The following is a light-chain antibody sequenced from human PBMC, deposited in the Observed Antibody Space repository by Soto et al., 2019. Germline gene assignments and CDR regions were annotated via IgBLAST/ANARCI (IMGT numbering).Light chain of an antibody. J-gene: IGKJ1*01. CDR2: AAS. Sequence: DIPMTQSPSSLSASVGDRVTITCRASQSIVTYLNWYLQKPGKAPKLLIYAASNLQSGVPSRFSGSGSGTDFTLPISSLQPEDFATYFCQQSYSTPPWTFGQGTKVEIK. V-gene: IGKV1-39*01. CDR1: QSIVTY. CDR3: QQSYSTPPWT.